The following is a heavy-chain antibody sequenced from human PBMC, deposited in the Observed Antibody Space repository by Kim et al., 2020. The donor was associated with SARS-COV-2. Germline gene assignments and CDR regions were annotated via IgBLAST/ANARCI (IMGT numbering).Heavy chain of an antibody. CDR2: ISSSGSYV. CDR3: ARVPFGDVSAYYFDL. V-gene: IGHV3-11*01. Sequence: GGSLRLSCAASGFTFSDYYMTWIRQAPGKGLEWVSYISSSGSYVNNADSVKGRFTISRDNAKNSLYLQMSSLRAEDTALYYCARVPFGDVSAYYFDLWG. J-gene: IGHJ4*01. D-gene: IGHD3-10*01. CDR1: GFTFSDYY.